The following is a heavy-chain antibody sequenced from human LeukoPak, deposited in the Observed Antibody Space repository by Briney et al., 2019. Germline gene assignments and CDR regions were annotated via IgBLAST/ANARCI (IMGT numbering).Heavy chain of an antibody. J-gene: IGHJ4*02. Sequence: GGSLRLSCAASGFTFSTYWMSWVRQAPGKGLEWVSAISGSGGSTYYADSVKGRFTISRDNSKNTLYLQMNSLRAEDTAVYYCAIARIGYSGYDWYYFDYWGQGTLVTVSS. CDR3: AIARIGYSGYDWYYFDY. D-gene: IGHD5-12*01. V-gene: IGHV3-23*01. CDR2: ISGSGGST. CDR1: GFTFSTYW.